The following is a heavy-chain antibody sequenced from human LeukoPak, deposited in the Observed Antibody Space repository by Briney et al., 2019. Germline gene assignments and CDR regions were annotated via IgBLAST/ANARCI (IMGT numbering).Heavy chain of an antibody. Sequence: SETLSLTCTVSGGSISSSSYYWGWIRQPPGKGLEWIGSIYYSGSTYYNPSLKSRVTISVDTSKNQFSLKLSSVTAADTAVYYCARARKPLIAVAGNYFDYWGQGTLVTVSS. J-gene: IGHJ4*02. V-gene: IGHV4-39*07. CDR1: GGSISSSSYY. CDR2: IYYSGST. CDR3: ARARKPLIAVAGNYFDY. D-gene: IGHD6-19*01.